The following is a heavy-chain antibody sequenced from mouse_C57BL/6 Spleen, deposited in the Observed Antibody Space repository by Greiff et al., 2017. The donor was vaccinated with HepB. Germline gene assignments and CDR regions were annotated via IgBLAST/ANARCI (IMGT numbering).Heavy chain of an antibody. CDR2: ISYDGSN. Sequence: EVQLQQSGPGLVKPSQSLSLTCSVTGYSITSGYYWNWIRQFPGNKLEWMGYISYDGSNNYNPSLKNRISITRDTSKNQFFLKLNSVTTEDTATYYCAREAPDGYSFFDVWGTGTTVTVSS. CDR1: GYSITSGYY. J-gene: IGHJ1*03. D-gene: IGHD2-3*01. CDR3: AREAPDGYSFFDV. V-gene: IGHV3-6*01.